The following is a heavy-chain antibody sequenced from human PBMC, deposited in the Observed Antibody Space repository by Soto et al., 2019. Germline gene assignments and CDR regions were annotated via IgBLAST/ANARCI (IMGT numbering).Heavy chain of an antibody. CDR2: IIPIFGTA. V-gene: IGHV1-69*01. CDR1: GGTFSSYA. Sequence: QVQLVQSGAEVKKPGSSVKVSCKASGGTFSSYAISWVRQAPGQGLEWMGGIIPIFGTANYAQKFQGRVTITADESTSTAYMELSSLRSEDTAVYYCARRGGTYSYGYGDAFDIWGQGTMVTVSS. CDR3: ARRGGTYSYGYGDAFDI. J-gene: IGHJ3*02. D-gene: IGHD5-18*01.